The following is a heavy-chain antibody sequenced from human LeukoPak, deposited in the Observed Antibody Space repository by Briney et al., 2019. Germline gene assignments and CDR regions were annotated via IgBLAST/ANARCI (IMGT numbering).Heavy chain of an antibody. CDR3: ASSRSSSGWSLIDY. D-gene: IGHD6-19*01. J-gene: IGHJ4*02. Sequence: KASESLSLTSTVSGGSINSYYWSWIRQPPGPGVGWVGYIYYSGSTNYKPSLKRRVTISVATSKNQFSLKVSSVTAADTAVYYCASSRSSSGWSLIDYWGQGALVTVSS. V-gene: IGHV4-59*01. CDR1: GGSINSYY. CDR2: IYYSGST.